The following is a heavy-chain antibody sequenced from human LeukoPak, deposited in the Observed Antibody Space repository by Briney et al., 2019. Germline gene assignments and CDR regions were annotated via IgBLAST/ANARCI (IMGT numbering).Heavy chain of an antibody. J-gene: IGHJ4*02. CDR2: ISAYNGNT. CDR3: AREGSGAQFEY. CDR1: GYTFTSHG. V-gene: IGHV1-18*01. D-gene: IGHD3-10*01. Sequence: ASVKVSCKASGYTFTSHGINWVRQAPGQGLKWMGWISAYNGNTNYAQKLQGRVTMTTDTSTSTAYMELRSLRPDDTAVYCCAREGSGAQFEYWGQGALVTVSS.